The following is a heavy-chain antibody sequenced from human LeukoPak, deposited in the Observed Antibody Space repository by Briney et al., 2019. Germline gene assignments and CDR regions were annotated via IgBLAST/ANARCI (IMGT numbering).Heavy chain of an antibody. CDR1: GGSISSYY. J-gene: IGHJ4*02. D-gene: IGHD1-26*01. CDR2: IYYSGST. CDR3: AREIEEVGATAH. Sequence: PSETLSLTCTVSGGSISSYYWSWIRQPPGKGLEWIGYIYYSGSTYYNPSLKSRVTISVDTSKNQFSLKLSSVTAADTAVYYCAREIEEVGATAHWGQGTLVTVSS. V-gene: IGHV4-59*12.